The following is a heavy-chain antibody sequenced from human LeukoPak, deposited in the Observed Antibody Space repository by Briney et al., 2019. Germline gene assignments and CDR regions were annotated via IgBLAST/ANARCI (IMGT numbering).Heavy chain of an antibody. D-gene: IGHD1-26*01. CDR1: GFTFSDHY. CDR2: TRNKANSYTT. J-gene: IGHJ4*02. V-gene: IGHV3-72*01. Sequence: PGGSLRLSCAASGFTFSDHYMDWVRQAPGKGLEWVGRTRNKANSYTTEYAASVKGRFTISRDDSKNSLYLQMNSLKTEDTAVYYCTRGLVGATLYHFDYWGQGTLVTVSS. CDR3: TRGLVGATLYHFDY.